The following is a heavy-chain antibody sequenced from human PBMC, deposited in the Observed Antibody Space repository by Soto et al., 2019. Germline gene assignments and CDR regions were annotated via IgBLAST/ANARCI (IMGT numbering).Heavy chain of an antibody. CDR2: ISYDGSNK. Sequence: QVQLVESGGGVVQPGRSLRLSCAASGFTFSSYGMHWVRQAPGKGLEWVAVISYDGSNKYYADSVKGRFTISRDNSTDPLYLQMNSLSAEDTAVDYCAKDRGRGSYWRGYYYCGMDVWGQGTTVSVSS. V-gene: IGHV3-30*18. CDR1: GFTFSSYG. D-gene: IGHD1-26*01. CDR3: AKDRGRGSYWRGYYYCGMDV. J-gene: IGHJ6*02.